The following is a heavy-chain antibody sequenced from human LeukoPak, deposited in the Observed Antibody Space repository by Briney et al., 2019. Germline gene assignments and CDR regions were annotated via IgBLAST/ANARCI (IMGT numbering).Heavy chain of an antibody. J-gene: IGHJ4*02. Sequence: PGGSLRLSCAASGFTFSSYLMHWVRQAPGKGLVWVSHIDSDGSITTYADSAKGRFTISRDNARNTLYLQMNSLRAEDTAVYYCARVLTPANIDSWGQGTLVTVSS. CDR1: GFTFSSYL. CDR3: ARVLTPANIDS. D-gene: IGHD3-9*01. CDR2: IDSDGSIT. V-gene: IGHV3-74*01.